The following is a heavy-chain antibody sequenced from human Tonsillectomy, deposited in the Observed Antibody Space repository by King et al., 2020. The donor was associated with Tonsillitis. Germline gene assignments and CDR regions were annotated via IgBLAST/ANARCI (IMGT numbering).Heavy chain of an antibody. V-gene: IGHV3-53*01. CDR1: GFTVTSNY. D-gene: IGHD3-10*01. CDR3: SRVFYGSGSYFPPYFDY. CDR2: IYSGGST. J-gene: IGHJ4*02. Sequence: VQLVESGGGLIQPGGSLRLSCSASGFTVTSNYMSWVRQAPGKGLEWVSVIYSGGSTYYADSVKGRFTISRDNSKNTLYLQMNSLRAEDTAVYYCSRVFYGSGSYFPPYFDYWGQGTLVTVSS.